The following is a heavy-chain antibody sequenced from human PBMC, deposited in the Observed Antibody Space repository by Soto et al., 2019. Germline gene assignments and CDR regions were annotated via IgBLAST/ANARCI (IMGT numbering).Heavy chain of an antibody. CDR2: IIPIFGTA. Sequence: SVKVSCKASGGTFSSYAISWVRQAPGQGLEWMGGIIPIFGTANYAQKFQGRVTITADESTSTAYMEPSSLRSEDTAVYYCARSKYYYGSGSFYYYYGMDVWGQGTTVTVSS. J-gene: IGHJ6*02. V-gene: IGHV1-69*13. D-gene: IGHD3-10*01. CDR3: ARSKYYYGSGSFYYYYGMDV. CDR1: GGTFSSYA.